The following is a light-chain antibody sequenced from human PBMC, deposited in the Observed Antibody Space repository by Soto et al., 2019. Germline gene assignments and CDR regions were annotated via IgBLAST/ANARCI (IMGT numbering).Light chain of an antibody. CDR2: FAS. V-gene: IGKV1D-16*01. Sequence: DIEITQTTSSLSASVGDRVTITWRASQDIGSHLAWYQQKPEKAPKSLIYFASTLQSGVPSRFSASGSGTDFTLTISSLQPEDFATYYCQQFRSFPITFGQGTRLAVK. J-gene: IGKJ5*01. CDR1: QDIGSH. CDR3: QQFRSFPIT.